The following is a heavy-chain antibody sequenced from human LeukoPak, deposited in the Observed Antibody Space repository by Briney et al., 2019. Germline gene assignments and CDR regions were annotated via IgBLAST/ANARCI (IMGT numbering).Heavy chain of an antibody. CDR3: ARVGYSSGSDYYYGMDV. D-gene: IGHD5-18*01. CDR1: GDSVSSNTAA. CDR2: TYYRSKWYN. V-gene: IGHV6-1*01. J-gene: IGHJ6*02. Sequence: SQTLSLTCVISGDSVSSNTAAWNWIRQSPSRGLEWMGRTYYRSKWYNGYAVSVKGRITINPDTSKNQFSLHLNSVTPEDTAVYYCARVGYSSGSDYYYGMDVWGQGTTVTVSS.